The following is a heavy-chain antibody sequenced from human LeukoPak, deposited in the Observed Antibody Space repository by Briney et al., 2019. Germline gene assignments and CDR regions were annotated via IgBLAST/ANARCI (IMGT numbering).Heavy chain of an antibody. D-gene: IGHD6-19*01. CDR2: IGGGGGRT. CDR1: GFTFSDYA. CDR3: AKKVIAVAGTDYFDY. V-gene: IGHV3-23*01. Sequence: GGSLRLSCAASGFTFSDYAMIWVRQAPGKGLDWVSTIGGGGGRTYYADSVKGRFTISRDNSKNTLYLQMNSLRAEDTAVYYCAKKVIAVAGTDYFDYWGQGTLVTVSS. J-gene: IGHJ4*02.